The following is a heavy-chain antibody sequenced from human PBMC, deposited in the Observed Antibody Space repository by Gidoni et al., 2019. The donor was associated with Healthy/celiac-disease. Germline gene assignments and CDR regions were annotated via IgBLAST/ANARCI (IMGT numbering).Heavy chain of an antibody. J-gene: IGHJ4*02. Sequence: LQLVQSGAKVKHPGSSVKVSCHASGGTFRTYAISWVRQAPGQGLERMRGIIPIFVTANYARKFQGRVTSTADKSTSTAYMELSSLRSEDTAVYYCAGVRYYFDYWGQGTLVTVSS. CDR2: IIPIFVTA. CDR3: AGVRYYFDY. CDR1: GGTFRTYA. V-gene: IGHV1-69*06.